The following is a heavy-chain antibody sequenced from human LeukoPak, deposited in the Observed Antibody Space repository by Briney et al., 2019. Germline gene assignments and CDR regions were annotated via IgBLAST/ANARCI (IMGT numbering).Heavy chain of an antibody. D-gene: IGHD3-16*01. CDR1: GGSISSGGYY. J-gene: IGHJ3*02. V-gene: IGHV4-31*03. CDR2: IYYSGST. CDR3: ARVWSSRKAFDI. Sequence: SETLSLTCTVSGGSISSGGYYWSWIRQHPGKGLESIGYIYYSGSTYYNPSLKSRVTLSVDTSKNQFSLKLTSVTAADTAVYYCARVWSSRKAFDIWGQGTMVTVSS.